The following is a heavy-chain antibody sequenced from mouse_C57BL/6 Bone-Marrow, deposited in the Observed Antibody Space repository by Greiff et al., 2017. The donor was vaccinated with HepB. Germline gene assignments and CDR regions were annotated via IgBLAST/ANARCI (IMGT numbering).Heavy chain of an antibody. D-gene: IGHD3-3*01. CDR3: AREGPYAMDY. Sequence: VQLKESGPGLVKPSQSLSLTCSVTGYSITSGYYWNWIRQFPGNKLEWMGYISYDGSNNFNPSLKTRISITRDTSKNQFFLKLNSVTTEDTATYYCAREGPYAMDYWGQGTSVTVSS. CDR2: ISYDGSN. J-gene: IGHJ4*01. CDR1: GYSITSGYY. V-gene: IGHV3-6*01.